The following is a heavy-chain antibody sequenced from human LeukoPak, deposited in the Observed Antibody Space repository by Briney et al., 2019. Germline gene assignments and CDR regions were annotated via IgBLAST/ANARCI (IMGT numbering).Heavy chain of an antibody. J-gene: IGHJ4*02. CDR1: GFTFSSYA. D-gene: IGHD3-22*01. V-gene: IGHV3-30-3*01. Sequence: GGSLRLSCAASGFTFSSYAMPWVRQAPGKGLEGVAVISYDGSNKYYADSVRGRFTISRDNAKNTLYLQMNSLRAEDTALYYCAKDYYDSSGYLFDYWDQGTLVIVSS. CDR3: AKDYYDSSGYLFDY. CDR2: ISYDGSNK.